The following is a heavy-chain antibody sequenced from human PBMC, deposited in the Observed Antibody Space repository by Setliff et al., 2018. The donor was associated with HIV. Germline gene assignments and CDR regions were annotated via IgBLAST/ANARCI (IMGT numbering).Heavy chain of an antibody. J-gene: IGHJ5*02. CDR1: GGSISGTNYS. V-gene: IGHV4-39*01. D-gene: IGHD1-7*01. CDR3: ARHRSGNWYYFGFDP. CDR2: INHSGST. Sequence: AETLSLTCTVFGGSISGTNYSWGWIRKPTGKGLEWIGEINHSGSTNYNPSLKSRVTISVDTSKNQFSLKLSSVTVADTAVYYCARHRSGNWYYFGFDPWGQATLVTVSS.